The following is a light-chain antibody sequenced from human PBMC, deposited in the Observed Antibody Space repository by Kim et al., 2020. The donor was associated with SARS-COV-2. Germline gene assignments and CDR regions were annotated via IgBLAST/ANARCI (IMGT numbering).Light chain of an antibody. J-gene: IGKJ5*01. CDR3: QIYNDWPPIT. CDR1: QSLSNN. V-gene: IGKV3D-15*01. CDR2: GAS. Sequence: EIVMTQSPVTLSVSPGEGATLSCRASQSLSNNLAWYQQKPGQAPRLLIFGASTRATGIPDRFSGSGSGTDFTLSISSLQSEDFAIYYCQIYNDWPPITFGQGTRLDIK.